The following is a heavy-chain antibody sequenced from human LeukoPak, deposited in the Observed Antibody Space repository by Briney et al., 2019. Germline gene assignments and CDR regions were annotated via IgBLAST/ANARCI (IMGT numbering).Heavy chain of an antibody. J-gene: IGHJ3*02. CDR1: GYTLTELS. Sequence: ASVKVSCKVSGYTLTELSMHWVRQAPGKGLEWMGGFDPEDGETIYAQKFQGRVTMTEDTSTDTAYMKLSSLRSEDTAVYYCATAGAWFGDNAFDIWGQGTMVTVSS. CDR3: ATAGAWFGDNAFDI. D-gene: IGHD3-10*01. V-gene: IGHV1-24*01. CDR2: FDPEDGET.